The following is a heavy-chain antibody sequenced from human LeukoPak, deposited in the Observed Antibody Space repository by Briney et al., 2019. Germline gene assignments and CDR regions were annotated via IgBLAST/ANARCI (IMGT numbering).Heavy chain of an antibody. D-gene: IGHD2-2*02. CDR2: IKQDGSEK. CDR1: GFTFSSYW. V-gene: IGHV3-7*01. J-gene: IGHJ6*03. Sequence: GGSLRLSCSASGFTFSSYWMSWVRQAPGKGLEWVANIKQDGSEKYYVDSVKGRFTISRDNAKNSLYLQMNSLRAEDTAVYYCARDNCGRSSTSCYRSGYYMDVWGKGTTVTVSS. CDR3: ARDNCGRSSTSCYRSGYYMDV.